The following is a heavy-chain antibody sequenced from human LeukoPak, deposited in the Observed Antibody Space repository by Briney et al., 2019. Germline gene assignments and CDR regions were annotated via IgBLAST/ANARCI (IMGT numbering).Heavy chain of an antibody. J-gene: IGHJ4*02. Sequence: PGGSLRLSCAASGFTFSSYSMNWVRQAPGKGREWVSSISSSSSYIYYADSVKGRFTISRDNAKNSLYLQMNSLRAEDTAVYYCARVVAAAGIDYWGQGTLVTVSS. V-gene: IGHV3-21*01. CDR2: ISSSSSYI. CDR1: GFTFSSYS. D-gene: IGHD6-13*01. CDR3: ARVVAAAGIDY.